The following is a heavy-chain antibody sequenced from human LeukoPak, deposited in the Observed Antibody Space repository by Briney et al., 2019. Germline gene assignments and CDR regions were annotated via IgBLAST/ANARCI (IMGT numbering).Heavy chain of an antibody. CDR2: ISGSGGST. J-gene: IGHJ5*02. V-gene: IGHV3-23*01. CDR3: ARDHTACGGDCFGSNWFDP. Sequence: GGSLRLSCAASGFTFSSYAMSWVRQAPGKGLEWVSAISGSGGSTYYADSLKGRFTISRDNAKNSLYLQMNSLRAEDTAVYYCARDHTACGGDCFGSNWFDPWGQGTLVTVSS. CDR1: GFTFSSYA. D-gene: IGHD2-21*02.